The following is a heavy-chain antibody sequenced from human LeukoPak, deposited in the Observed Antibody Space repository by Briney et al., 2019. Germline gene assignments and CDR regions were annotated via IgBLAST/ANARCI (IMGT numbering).Heavy chain of an antibody. CDR2: ISGSGADT. CDR3: AKRGYSLGYDAFDI. CDR1: GFTFSTYT. Sequence: PGGSLRLSCAASGFTFSTYTMTWVRQAPGKGLEWVSAISGSGADTYYADSVKGRFTISRDNSKNTVYLQMNSLRAEDTAVYYCAKRGYSLGYDAFDIWGQGTMAIVS. D-gene: IGHD5-12*01. J-gene: IGHJ3*02. V-gene: IGHV3-23*01.